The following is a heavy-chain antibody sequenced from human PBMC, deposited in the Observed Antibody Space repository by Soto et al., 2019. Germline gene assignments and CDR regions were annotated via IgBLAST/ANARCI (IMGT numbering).Heavy chain of an antibody. CDR1: GFTFSSYS. CDR2: ISSSSSYI. V-gene: IGHV3-21*01. Sequence: EVQLAESGGGLVKPGGSLRLSCAASGFTFSSYSMNWVRQAPGKGLEWVSSISSSSSYIYYADSVKGRFTISRDNAKNSLYLQMNSLRAEDTAVYYCARPLRSGSYSFDYWGQGTLVTVSS. D-gene: IGHD1-26*01. J-gene: IGHJ4*02. CDR3: ARPLRSGSYSFDY.